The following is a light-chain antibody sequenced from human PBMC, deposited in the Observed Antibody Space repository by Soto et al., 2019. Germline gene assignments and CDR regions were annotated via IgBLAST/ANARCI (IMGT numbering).Light chain of an antibody. J-gene: IGLJ1*01. Sequence: QSVLTQPPSLSGAPGQRVTISCSGSSSNIGAGYDVHWYQHVPGTAPKLLIYGNISRPSGVPDRFSGSKSGTSASLAITGLQAEDEADYYCQSYDTSLSGSRVFGTGTKLTVL. V-gene: IGLV1-40*01. CDR1: SSNIGAGYD. CDR2: GNI. CDR3: QSYDTSLSGSRV.